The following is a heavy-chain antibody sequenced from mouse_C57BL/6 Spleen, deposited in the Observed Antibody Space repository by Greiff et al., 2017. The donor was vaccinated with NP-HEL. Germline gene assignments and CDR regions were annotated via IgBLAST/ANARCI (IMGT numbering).Heavy chain of an antibody. CDR3: ARIYGNYEAWFAY. D-gene: IGHD2-1*01. J-gene: IGHJ3*01. CDR1: GYTFTSYW. CDR2: IDPSDSET. Sequence: VQLQQPGAELVRPGSSVKLSCKASGYTFTSYWMHWVKQRPIQGLEWIGNIDPSDSETHYNQKFKDKATLTVDKSSSTAYMQLSSLTSEDSAVYYCARIYGNYEAWFAYWGQGTLVTVSA. V-gene: IGHV1-52*01.